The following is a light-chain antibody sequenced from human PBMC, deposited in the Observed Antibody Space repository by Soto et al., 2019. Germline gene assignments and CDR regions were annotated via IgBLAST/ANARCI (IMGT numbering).Light chain of an antibody. Sequence: DIPMTQSPSTVSASVGDRVTITGRASQNINTWLAWYQQKPGKAPKLLILKASSLESGVPSRFSGSGSGTEFTLTISSLQPDDLATYYCQQYNNYFWAFGQGTRVEIK. CDR2: KAS. V-gene: IGKV1-5*03. CDR3: QQYNNYFWA. CDR1: QNINTW. J-gene: IGKJ1*01.